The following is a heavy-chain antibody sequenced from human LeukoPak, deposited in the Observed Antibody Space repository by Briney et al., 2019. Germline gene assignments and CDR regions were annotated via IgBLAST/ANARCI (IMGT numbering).Heavy chain of an antibody. V-gene: IGHV3-48*04. CDR2: IGISSGNT. CDR1: GFTFSSYP. D-gene: IGHD1-1*01. CDR3: ARDHNYAFDN. J-gene: IGHJ4*02. Sequence: GGSLRLSCAASGFTFSSYPMSWVRQAPGKGLEWISYIGISSGNTKYADSVRGRFTISADNAKNSLYLQMNSLRVEDTAVYYCARDHNYAFDNWGQGTLVSVSS.